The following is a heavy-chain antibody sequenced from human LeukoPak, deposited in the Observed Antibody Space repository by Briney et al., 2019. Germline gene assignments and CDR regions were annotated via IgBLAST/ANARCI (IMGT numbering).Heavy chain of an antibody. CDR2: IIPIFGTA. J-gene: IGHJ4*02. V-gene: IGHV1-69*13. CDR3: ASGPNMYYYDSSGYYHDY. Sequence: SVKVSCKASGGTFSSYAISWVRQAPGQGLEWMGGIIPIFGTANYAQKFQGRVTITADESTSTAYMEVSSLRSDDTAVYYCASGPNMYYYDSSGYYHDYWGQGALVTVSS. D-gene: IGHD3-22*01. CDR1: GGTFSSYA.